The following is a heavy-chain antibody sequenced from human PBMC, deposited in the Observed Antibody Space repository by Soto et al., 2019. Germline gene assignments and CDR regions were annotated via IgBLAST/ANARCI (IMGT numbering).Heavy chain of an antibody. V-gene: IGHV4-39*01. CDR1: SGSINISSYF. J-gene: IGHJ5*02. CDR2: IYYSGST. Sequence: SETLSLTCNVSSGSINISSYFGGWGRQPPGKGLEWIGSIYYSGSTYYNPSLRSRVTISVDTSKNQFSLKLSSVPASDTAVFYCARNYSSGSRKWFDTWGQGALVPVSS. D-gene: IGHD6-19*01. CDR3: ARNYSSGSRKWFDT.